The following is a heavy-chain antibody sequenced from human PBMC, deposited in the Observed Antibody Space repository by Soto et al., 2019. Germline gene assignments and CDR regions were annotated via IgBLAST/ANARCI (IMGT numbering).Heavy chain of an antibody. CDR1: GYIFTSQG. CDR2: ITIYNGNP. V-gene: IGHV1-18*01. Sequence: QIQLVQSGAEVKKPGPPVKVPGKASGYIFTSQGISWVRQAPGQGLEWMGWITIYNGNPNNEQKLQGRVTMTTNTSTTTAFLELRSLTSDDTAVYYCARGRTRALDYWGQGTPVIVSS. J-gene: IGHJ4*02. CDR3: ARGRTRALDY. D-gene: IGHD1-7*01.